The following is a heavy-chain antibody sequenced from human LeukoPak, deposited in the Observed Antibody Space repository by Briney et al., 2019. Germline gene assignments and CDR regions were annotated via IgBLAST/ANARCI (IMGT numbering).Heavy chain of an antibody. J-gene: IGHJ4*02. CDR1: GFTFSSYW. Sequence: PGGSLRLSCAASGFTFSSYWMTWVRQAPGKGLEWVAVISYDGSNKYYADSVKGRFTISRDNSKNTLYLQMNSLRAEDTAVYYCARGHVPYYDFWSGYYLDYWGQGTLVTVSS. CDR2: ISYDGSNK. V-gene: IGHV3-30-3*01. CDR3: ARGHVPYYDFWSGYYLDY. D-gene: IGHD3-3*01.